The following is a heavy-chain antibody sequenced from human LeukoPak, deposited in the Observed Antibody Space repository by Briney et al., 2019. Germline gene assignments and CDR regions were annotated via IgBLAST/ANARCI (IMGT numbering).Heavy chain of an antibody. J-gene: IGHJ5*02. V-gene: IGHV4-61*01. CDR2: IYYSGST. Sequence: SETLSLTCTVSGGSIGSSSYYWSWIRQPPGKGLEWIGYIYYSGSTNNNLSLKSRVTISVDTSKNQFSLKLSSVTAADTAVYYCARVPEDWFDPWGQGTLVTVSS. CDR1: GGSIGSSSYY. CDR3: ARVPEDWFDP.